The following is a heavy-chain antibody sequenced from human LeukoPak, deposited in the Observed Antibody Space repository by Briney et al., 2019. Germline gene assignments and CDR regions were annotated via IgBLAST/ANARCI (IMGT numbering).Heavy chain of an antibody. J-gene: IGHJ4*02. CDR2: IRSKANSYAT. CDR3: TRHWGYGSGDMGFDY. V-gene: IGHV3-73*01. D-gene: IGHD3-10*01. CDR1: AFSLNAYN. Sequence: GGSLRLSCAASAFSLNAYNMNWVRQAPGKGLEWVGRIRSKANSYATAYAASVKGRFTISRDDSKNTAYLQMNSLKTEDTAVYYCTRHWGYGSGDMGFDYWGQGTLVTVSS.